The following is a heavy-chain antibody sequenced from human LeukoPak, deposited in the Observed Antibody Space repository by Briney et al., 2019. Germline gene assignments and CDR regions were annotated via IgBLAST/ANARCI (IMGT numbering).Heavy chain of an antibody. J-gene: IGHJ4*02. CDR1: GFTFSSYG. V-gene: IGHV3-NL1*01. Sequence: PGGSLRLSCAASGFTFSSYGMHWVRQAPGKGLEWVSVIYSGGSTYYADSVKGRFTISRDNSKNTLYLQMNSLRAEDTAVYYCARESASAHTPDWGQGTLVTVSS. CDR2: IYSGGST. CDR3: ARESASAHTPD. D-gene: IGHD6-6*01.